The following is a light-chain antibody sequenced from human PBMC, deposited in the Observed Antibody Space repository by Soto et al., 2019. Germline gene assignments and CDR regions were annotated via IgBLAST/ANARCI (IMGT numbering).Light chain of an antibody. V-gene: IGKV2-28*01. CDR2: LGS. J-gene: IGKJ3*01. CDR3: MQALQTPFT. CDR1: QSLLHSNGYNY. Sequence: DIVMTPSPLSLPVTPGEPASISCRSSQSLLHSNGYNYLDWYLQKPGQSPQLLIYLGSNRASGGPDRFSGSGSGTDFTLKISRVEAEDVGVYYCMQALQTPFTFGPGTKVDIK.